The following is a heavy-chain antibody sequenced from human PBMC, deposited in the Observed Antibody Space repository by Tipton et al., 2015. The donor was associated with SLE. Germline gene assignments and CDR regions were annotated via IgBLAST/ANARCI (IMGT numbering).Heavy chain of an antibody. D-gene: IGHD3-22*01. CDR3: VKGSIVADEDYYYGMDV. J-gene: IGHJ6*02. CDR1: GFTFNTYG. V-gene: IGHV3-33*06. CDR2: TWYDGSSR. Sequence: RSLRLSCAASGFTFNTYGMHWVRQAPGTGLEWVAVTWYDGSSRYDADSVKGRFIISRDNSKNMVYLQMNTLRAEDTAVYYCVKGSIVADEDYYYGMDVWGQGTTVTVSS.